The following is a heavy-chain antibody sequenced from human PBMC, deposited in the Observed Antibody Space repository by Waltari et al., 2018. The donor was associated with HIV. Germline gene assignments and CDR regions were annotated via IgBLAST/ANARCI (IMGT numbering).Heavy chain of an antibody. CDR3: ARDGYDSSFDY. D-gene: IGHD3-22*01. CDR1: GYPFTGYY. V-gene: IGHV1-2*02. Sequence: QVQLVQSGAAVKKPGASVKVSCPASGYPFTGYYLPWVRQAPGQGLEWMGWINPNSGGTNYAQKFQGRVTMTRDTAISTAYMELSSLRSDDTAVYYCARDGYDSSFDYWGQGTLVTVSS. J-gene: IGHJ4*02. CDR2: INPNSGGT.